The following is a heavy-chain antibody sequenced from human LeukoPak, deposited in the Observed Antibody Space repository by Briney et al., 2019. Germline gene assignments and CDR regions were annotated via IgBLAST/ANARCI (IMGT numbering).Heavy chain of an antibody. CDR1: GGTFRGYY. CDR2: IHYTGAT. V-gene: IGHV4-34*01. CDR3: ARGVLGPYYFDL. J-gene: IGHJ2*01. Sequence: SETLSLTCAVFGGTFRGYYWSWIRQPPGKGLEWIGEIHYTGATNYKPSLKSRVTISGDPSKNQVSLRLYSVTAADTAVYYRARGVLGPYYFDLWGRGTLVTVSS. D-gene: IGHD7-27*01.